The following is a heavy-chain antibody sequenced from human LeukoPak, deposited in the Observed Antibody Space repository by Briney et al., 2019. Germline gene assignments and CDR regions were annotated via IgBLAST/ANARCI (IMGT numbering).Heavy chain of an antibody. D-gene: IGHD3-22*01. CDR1: GFTFSSYG. J-gene: IGHJ4*02. CDR3: AKDRYDSSGFDY. V-gene: IGHV3-30*18. CDR2: ISYDGSNK. Sequence: GRSLRLSCAASGFTFSSYGMHWVRQAPGKGLERVAVISYDGSNKYYADYVKGRFTISRDNSKNTLYLQMNSLRAEDTAVYYCAKDRYDSSGFDYWGQGTLVTVSS.